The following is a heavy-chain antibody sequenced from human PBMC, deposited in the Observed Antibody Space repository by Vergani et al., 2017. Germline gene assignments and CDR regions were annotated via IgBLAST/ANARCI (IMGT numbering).Heavy chain of an antibody. J-gene: IGHJ4*02. D-gene: IGHD3-3*01. CDR1: GGTFSSYA. CDR2: IIPILGTA. CDR3: ARSKGMLAEYLDDFWSGYLGY. Sequence: QVQLVQSGAEVKKPGSSVKVSCKASGGTFSSYAISWVRQAPGQGLEWMGRIIPILGTANYAQKFQGRVTITADESTSTAYMELSSLRSEDTAVYYCARSKGMLAEYLDDFWSGYLGYWGQGTLVTVSS. V-gene: IGHV1-69*11.